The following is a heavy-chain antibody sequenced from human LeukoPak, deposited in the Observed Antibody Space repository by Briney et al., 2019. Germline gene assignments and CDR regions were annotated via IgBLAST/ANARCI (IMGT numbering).Heavy chain of an antibody. CDR3: AREGYCSGGSCRLLYYYYYYMDA. CDR1: SGSIKNSNYY. V-gene: IGHV4-39*07. D-gene: IGHD2-15*01. J-gene: IGHJ6*03. Sequence: PSETLSLTCTVSSGSIKNSNYYWGWIRQPPGKGREWIGSIFYDGSADYHPSLKSRVTISVDTSKNQFSLKLRSVTAADTAVYYCAREGYCSGGSCRLLYYYYYYMDAWGKGATVTISS. CDR2: IFYDGSA.